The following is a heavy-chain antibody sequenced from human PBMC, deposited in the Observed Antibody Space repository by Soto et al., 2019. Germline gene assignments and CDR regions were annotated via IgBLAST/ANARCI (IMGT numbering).Heavy chain of an antibody. CDR2: IYYSGRT. Sequence: QLQLQESGPGLVKPSETLSLTCTVSGGSISSSSYYWGWIRQPPGKGPEWIGSIYYSGRTYYNPSLKSRVTISVDTSKNQFSLKLSSVTAADTAVYYCASLGIAVAGNAYDYWGQGTLVTVSS. D-gene: IGHD6-19*01. J-gene: IGHJ4*02. V-gene: IGHV4-39*01. CDR3: ASLGIAVAGNAYDY. CDR1: GGSISSSSYY.